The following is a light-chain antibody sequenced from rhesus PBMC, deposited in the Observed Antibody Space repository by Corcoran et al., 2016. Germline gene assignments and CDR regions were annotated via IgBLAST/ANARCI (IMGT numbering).Light chain of an antibody. J-gene: IGLJ1*01. CDR3: CSFKRGNIFI. V-gene: IGLV2-38*01. CDR1: SSDIGAYDG. Sequence: QSALTQSPSVSKSLGQSVTISCTGTSSDIGAYDGVSWYQQHSGPAPRLLIYDVTKRPSGVSDRFSGSKTDNTASLTISGLQTEDEADYYCCSFKRGNIFIFGGGTRLTVL. CDR2: DVT.